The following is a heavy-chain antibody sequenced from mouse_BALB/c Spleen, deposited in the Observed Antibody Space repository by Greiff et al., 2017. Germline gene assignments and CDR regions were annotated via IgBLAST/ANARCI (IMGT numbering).Heavy chain of an antibody. Sequence: QVQLKQSGAELVKPGASVKMSCKASGYTFTSYNMHWVKQTPGQGLEWIGAIYPGNGDTSYNQKFKGKATLTADKSSSTAYMQLSSLTSEDSAVYYCARNLAREDYWGQGTTLTVSS. V-gene: IGHV1-12*01. CDR2: IYPGNGDT. J-gene: IGHJ2*01. CDR3: ARNLAREDY. CDR1: GYTFTSYN.